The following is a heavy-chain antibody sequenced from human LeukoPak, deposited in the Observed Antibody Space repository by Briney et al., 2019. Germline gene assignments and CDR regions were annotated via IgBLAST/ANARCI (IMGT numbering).Heavy chain of an antibody. CDR2: INHSGST. V-gene: IGHV4-34*01. CDR3: ASPGRYYYDSSGYYGFDY. D-gene: IGHD3-22*01. CDR1: SGSFSGYY. J-gene: IGHJ4*02. Sequence: SETLSLTCAVYSGSFSGYYWSWIRQPPGKGLEWIGEINHSGSTNYNPSLKSRVTISVDTSKNQFSLKLSSVTAADTAVYYCASPGRYYYDSSGYYGFDYWGQGTLVTVSS.